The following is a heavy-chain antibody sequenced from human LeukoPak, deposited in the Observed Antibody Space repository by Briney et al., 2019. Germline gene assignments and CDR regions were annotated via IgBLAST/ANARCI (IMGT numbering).Heavy chain of an antibody. CDR2: IKQDGSEK. Sequence: PGGSLRLSCAASGFTFSSYGMHWVRQAPGKGLEWVANIKQDGSEKYYVDSVKGRFTISRDNAKNSLYLQMNSLRAEDTAVYYCARDRETRDIVATIFGYWGQGTLVTVSS. J-gene: IGHJ4*02. CDR3: ARDRETRDIVATIFGY. CDR1: GFTFSSYG. V-gene: IGHV3-7*01. D-gene: IGHD5-12*01.